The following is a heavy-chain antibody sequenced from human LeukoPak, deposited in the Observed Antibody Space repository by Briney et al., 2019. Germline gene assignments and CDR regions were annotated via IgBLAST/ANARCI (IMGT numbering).Heavy chain of an antibody. J-gene: IGHJ4*02. V-gene: IGHV4-4*02. Sequence: SETLSLTCIVSGGSISSLNLWSWLRQPPGKGLEWIGEMYLGGTTNFNPSLKSRVTILIDKSKNQLSLQLTTVTAADTAVYYCAGLEGRYSTDWFYFFDYWGQGALVTVSS. CDR2: MYLGGTT. D-gene: IGHD6-19*01. CDR3: AGLEGRYSTDWFYFFDY. CDR1: GGSISSLNL.